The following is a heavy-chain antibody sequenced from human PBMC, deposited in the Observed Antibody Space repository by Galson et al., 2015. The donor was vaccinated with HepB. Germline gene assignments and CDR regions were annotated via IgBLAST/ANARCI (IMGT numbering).Heavy chain of an antibody. J-gene: IGHJ4*02. CDR1: GFTFSSYA. D-gene: IGHD3-22*01. CDR2: ISGSGGST. CDR3: AKGDSYYYDSSGYYPYYFDY. V-gene: IGHV3-23*01. Sequence: SLRLSCAASGFTFSSYAMSWVRQAPGKGLEWVSAISGSGGSTYYADSVKGRFTISRDNSKNTLYLQMNSLRAEDTAVYYCAKGDSYYYDSSGYYPYYFDYWGQGTLVTVSS.